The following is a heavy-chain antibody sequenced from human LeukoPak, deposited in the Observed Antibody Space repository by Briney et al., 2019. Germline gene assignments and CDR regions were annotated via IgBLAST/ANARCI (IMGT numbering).Heavy chain of an antibody. Sequence: GRSLRLSCAASGFTFSSYAMHWVRQAPGKGLEWVAVISYDGSNKYYADSVKGRFTISRDNSKNTLYLQMNSLRAEDTAVYYCARDLVPAADAGYYYGMDVWGQGTTVTVSS. J-gene: IGHJ6*02. CDR2: ISYDGSNK. CDR3: ARDLVPAADAGYYYGMDV. CDR1: GFTFSSYA. V-gene: IGHV3-30-3*01. D-gene: IGHD2-2*01.